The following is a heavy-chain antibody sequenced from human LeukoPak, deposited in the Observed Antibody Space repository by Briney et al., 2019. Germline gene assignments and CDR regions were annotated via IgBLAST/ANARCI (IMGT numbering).Heavy chain of an antibody. D-gene: IGHD3-9*01. CDR3: ARGPPYYDILTGSDY. CDR1: GGSFSGYY. V-gene: IGHV4-34*01. J-gene: IGHJ4*02. Sequence: ETLSLTCAVYGGSFSGYYWSWIRQPPGKGLEWIGEINHSGSTNYNPSLTSRVTISVDTSKNQFSLKLSSVTAADTAVYYCARGPPYYDILTGSDYWGQGTLVTVSS. CDR2: INHSGST.